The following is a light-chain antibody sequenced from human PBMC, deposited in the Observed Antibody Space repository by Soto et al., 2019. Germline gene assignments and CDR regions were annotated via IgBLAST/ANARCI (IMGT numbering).Light chain of an antibody. V-gene: IGKV1-9*01. CDR1: QAISSS. J-gene: IGKJ2*01. Sequence: DIQLTQSPSFLSASVGDRVTITCRASQAISSSLAWYQHNPGKAPKRLIYAASTLQNGVPSSFSGNGSGTEFTLTISSLQPEEFATYYCQHLNDYRYTVGQGTKVEIK. CDR3: QHLNDYRYT. CDR2: AAS.